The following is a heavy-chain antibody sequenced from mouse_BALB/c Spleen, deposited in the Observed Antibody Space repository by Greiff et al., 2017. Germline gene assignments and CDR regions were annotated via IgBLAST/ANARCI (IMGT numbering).Heavy chain of an antibody. J-gene: IGHJ3*01. D-gene: IGHD2-2*01. CDR3: ARYLYCGYGEEAWFAY. V-gene: IGHV1-63*02. CDR2: IYPGGGYT. Sequence: VQLQQSGAELVRPGTSVKISCKASGYTFTNYWLGWVKQRPGHGLEWIGDIYPGGGYTNYNEKFKGKATLTADTSSSTAYMQLSSLTSEDSAVYFCARYLYCGYGEEAWFAYWGQGTLVTVSA. CDR1: GYTFTNYW.